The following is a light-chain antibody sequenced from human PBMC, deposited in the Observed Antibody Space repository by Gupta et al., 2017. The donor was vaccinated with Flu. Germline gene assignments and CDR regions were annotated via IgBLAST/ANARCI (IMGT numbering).Light chain of an antibody. CDR2: AAS. CDR3: QQYNGLPWT. Sequence: PSSASASVGDRVTITSRSSQGISSWSACHQQNPGKAPKLPIFAASRAQSGVPSRFSGSASATDMTLTISIRHPEDFATYYCQQYNGLPWTFGQGTKLEIK. V-gene: IGKV1-12*01. CDR1: QGISSW. J-gene: IGKJ1*01.